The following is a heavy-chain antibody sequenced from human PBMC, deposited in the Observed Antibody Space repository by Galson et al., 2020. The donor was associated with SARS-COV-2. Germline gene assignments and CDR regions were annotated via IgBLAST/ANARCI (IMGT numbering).Heavy chain of an antibody. D-gene: IGHD3-16*01. CDR1: GFIFSDFH. V-gene: IGHV3-72*01. CDR3: TRLYVGGY. J-gene: IGHJ4*02. CDR2: IRRKASGYTT. Sequence: GGSLRLSCAASGFIFSDFHMDWVRQAPGKGLEWVGRIRRKASGYTTEYGASVKGRFTLSRDDSKNSLFLQMNGLKTEDTAVYFCTRLYVGGYWGQGTLVSVSS.